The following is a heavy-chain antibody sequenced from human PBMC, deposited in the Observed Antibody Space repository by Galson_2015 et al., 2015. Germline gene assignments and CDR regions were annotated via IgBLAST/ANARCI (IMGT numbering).Heavy chain of an antibody. D-gene: IGHD5-12*01. J-gene: IGHJ6*02. CDR1: GFTFSSYA. V-gene: IGHV3-30*04. CDR2: ISYDGSNK. Sequence: SLRLSCAASGFTFSSYAMHWVRQAPGKGLEWVAVISYDGSNKYYADSVKGRFTISRDNSKNTLYLQMNSLRAEDTAVYYCAKVQWLRLGYYGMDVWGQGTTVTVSS. CDR3: AKVQWLRLGYYGMDV.